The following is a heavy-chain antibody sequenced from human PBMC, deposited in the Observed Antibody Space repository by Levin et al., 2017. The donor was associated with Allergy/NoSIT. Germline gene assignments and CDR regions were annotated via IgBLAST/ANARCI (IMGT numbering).Heavy chain of an antibody. CDR2: ISGSGGST. CDR1: GFTFSGYA. J-gene: IGHJ6*02. CDR3: AKECSGGTCYSGGNYYYYGMDV. Sequence: SGGSLRLSCAASGFTFSGYAMSWVRQAPGKGLEWVSSISGSGGSTYNADSVKGRFTISRDNSKNTLELQMNSLRAEDTAVYYCAKECSGGTCYSGGNYYYYGMDVWGQGTTVTVS. V-gene: IGHV3-23*01. D-gene: IGHD2-15*01.